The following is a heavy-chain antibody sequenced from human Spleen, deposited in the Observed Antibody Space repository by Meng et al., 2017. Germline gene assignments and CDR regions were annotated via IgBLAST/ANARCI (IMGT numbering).Heavy chain of an antibody. CDR2: TYYRSMWYT. J-gene: IGHJ4*02. CDR1: GDSVSSNTAS. Sequence: QVQLQQPGPGLVKPSRTLSPTCAISGDSVSSNTASWNWFRQSPSRGLEWLGRTYYRSMWYTDYVASVKGRITVNPDTSKNQFSLHLSSVTPDDTAMYFCARDPGWTLDYWCQGILVTVSS. CDR3: ARDPGWTLDY. V-gene: IGHV6-1*01. D-gene: IGHD6-19*01.